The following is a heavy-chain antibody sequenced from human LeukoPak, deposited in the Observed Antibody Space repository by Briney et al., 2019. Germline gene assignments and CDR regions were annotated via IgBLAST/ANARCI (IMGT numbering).Heavy chain of an antibody. CDR1: GYTFTSYY. V-gene: IGHV1-46*01. CDR2: INPGSGTT. J-gene: IGHJ4*02. D-gene: IGHD4-11*01. Sequence: GASVKVSCKASGYTFTSYYIHWMRQAPGQGLEWMGIINPGSGTTNYAQKFQGRVTMTRDTSTSTFYMELSSVRSGDTALYYCARGISGGSTVNYFFDYWGEGTLVAVSS. CDR3: ARGISGGSTVNYFFDY.